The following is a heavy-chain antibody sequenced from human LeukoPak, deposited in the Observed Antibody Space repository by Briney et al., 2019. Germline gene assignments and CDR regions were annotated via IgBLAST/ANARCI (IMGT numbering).Heavy chain of an antibody. CDR1: GFTFSSYT. J-gene: IGHJ4*02. D-gene: IGHD1-26*01. CDR3: ARDSPSGSYYYFDY. Sequence: GGSLRLSCAASGFTFSSYTINWVRQAPGKGPEWVSSITSSSYIYYADSVKGRFTISRDNAKNSLYLQMNSLRAEDTAVYYCARDSPSGSYYYFDYWGQGTMVTVSS. CDR2: ITSSSYI. V-gene: IGHV3-21*01.